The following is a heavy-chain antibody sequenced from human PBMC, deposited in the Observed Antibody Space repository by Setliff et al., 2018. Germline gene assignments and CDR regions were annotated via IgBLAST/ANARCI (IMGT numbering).Heavy chain of an antibody. CDR3: ARTGTTYYYSCMDV. Sequence: SETLSLTCAVSGAAISTYHWSWLRQPPGKGLEWIGYVSYGGSTKYNPSLESRATISLDAPKNQFSLKLTSVTAADTAVYYCARTGTTYYYSCMDVWGKGNTVTVSS. D-gene: IGHD3-22*01. J-gene: IGHJ6*03. CDR1: GAAISTYH. V-gene: IGHV4-59*08. CDR2: VSYGGST.